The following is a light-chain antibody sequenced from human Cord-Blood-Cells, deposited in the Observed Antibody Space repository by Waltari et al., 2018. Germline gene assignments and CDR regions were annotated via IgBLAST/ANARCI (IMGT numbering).Light chain of an antibody. CDR1: SSDVGSYNL. J-gene: IGLJ2*01. CDR2: EGS. V-gene: IGLV2-23*01. CDR3: CSYAGSSTVV. Sequence: QSALTQPASVSGSPGQSITISCTGTSSDVGSYNLVSWYQQPPGKAPKLMIYEGSKRPSGVSHRFSGSKSGTTSSLTIAGLQAEDEADYYCCSYAGSSTVVFGGGTKLTVL.